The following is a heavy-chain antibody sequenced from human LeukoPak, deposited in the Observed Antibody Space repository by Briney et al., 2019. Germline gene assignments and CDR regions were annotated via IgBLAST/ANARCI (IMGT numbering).Heavy chain of an antibody. CDR2: IKSKTDGGTT. Sequence: PGGSLRLSCAASGFTFSNAWMSWVRQAPGKGLEWVGRIKSKTDGGTTDYAAPVKGRFTISSDDSKNTLYLQMNSLKTEDTAVYYCARDSGRSHWSEKPDYWGQGTLVTVSS. J-gene: IGHJ4*02. CDR3: ARDSGRSHWSEKPDY. V-gene: IGHV3-15*01. D-gene: IGHD1-26*01. CDR1: GFTFSNAW.